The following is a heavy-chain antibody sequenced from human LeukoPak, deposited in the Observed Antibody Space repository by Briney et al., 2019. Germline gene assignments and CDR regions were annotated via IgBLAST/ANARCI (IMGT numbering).Heavy chain of an antibody. V-gene: IGHV1-69*01. CDR1: GGTFSSYP. Sequence: SVKVSCKVSGGTFSSYPISWVRQAPGQGLEWMGEITPIFGTPDYAQKLQGRLTITADESTTTTYMELSSLRSEDTAIYYCARNSRVVSTSGLNYWGQGTLVTVSS. D-gene: IGHD4-23*01. CDR2: ITPIFGTP. J-gene: IGHJ4*02. CDR3: ARNSRVVSTSGLNY.